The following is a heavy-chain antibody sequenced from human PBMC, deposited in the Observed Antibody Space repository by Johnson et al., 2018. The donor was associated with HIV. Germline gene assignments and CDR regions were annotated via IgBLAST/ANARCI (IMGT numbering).Heavy chain of an antibody. D-gene: IGHD2-15*01. V-gene: IGHV3-7*01. J-gene: IGHJ3*02. CDR1: GFTFSDYY. CDR3: ARAVCRGGRCYSHDAFDI. Sequence: EVQLVESGGGLVKPGGSLRLSCAASGFTFSDYYMHWIRQAPGKGLEWVANIKQDGSEKYYVDSVKGRFTISRDNAKNSLYLQMNSLRAEDTALYYCARAVCRGGRCYSHDAFDIWGQGTMVTVSS. CDR2: IKQDGSEK.